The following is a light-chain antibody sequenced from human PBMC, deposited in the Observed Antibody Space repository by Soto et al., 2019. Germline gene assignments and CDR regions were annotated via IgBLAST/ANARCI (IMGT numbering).Light chain of an antibody. CDR1: QSISGW. CDR2: DAS. J-gene: IGKJ1*01. V-gene: IGKV1-5*01. Sequence: DIQLTQSPSTLSASVGDRVTITCRASQSISGWLAWSQQKPGKAPKLLIFDASTLEVGVPSRFSGSASGTEFTLTISSLQPDDFATYYRQQYNSARWTFGQGTKVDIK. CDR3: QQYNSARWT.